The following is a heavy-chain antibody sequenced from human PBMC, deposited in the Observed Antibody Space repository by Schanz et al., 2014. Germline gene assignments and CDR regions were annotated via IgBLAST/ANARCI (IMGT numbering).Heavy chain of an antibody. CDR1: GFTFSSYW. D-gene: IGHD3-10*01. Sequence: VQLVESGGGLVQPGGSLRLSCAASGFTFSSYWMHWVRQAPGKGLEWVALVSSDGNNDYYTDSVKGRFTISRDNSKNTVHLQMNSLRAEDTAVYYCAKGRFGELSAFDIWGQGTMVTVSS. CDR3: AKGRFGELSAFDI. V-gene: IGHV3-30*18. J-gene: IGHJ3*02. CDR2: VSSDGNND.